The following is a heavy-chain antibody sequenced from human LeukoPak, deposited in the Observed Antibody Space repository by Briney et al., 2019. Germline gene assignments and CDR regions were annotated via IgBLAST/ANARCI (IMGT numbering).Heavy chain of an antibody. Sequence: PSETLSLTCTVSGGSISSSGYYWGWIRQPPGKGLEWIGSIYYSGSTYYNPSLKSRVTISVDTSKNQFSLKLSSVTAADTAVYYCARGYSSGWYSFYYFDYWGQGTLVTVSS. D-gene: IGHD6-19*01. CDR3: ARGYSSGWYSFYYFDY. J-gene: IGHJ4*02. CDR2: IYYSGST. CDR1: GGSISSSGYY. V-gene: IGHV4-39*07.